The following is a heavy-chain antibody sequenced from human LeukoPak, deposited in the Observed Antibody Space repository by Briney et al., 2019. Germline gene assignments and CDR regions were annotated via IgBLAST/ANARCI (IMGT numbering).Heavy chain of an antibody. J-gene: IGHJ4*02. CDR1: GGSISSSSYY. Sequence: PSETLSLTCTVSGGSISSSSYYWGWIRQPPGKGLEWIGSIYYSGSTYYNPSLKSRVTISVDTSKNQFSLKLSSVTAADTAVYYCAVASVAEDYWGQGTLVTVSS. D-gene: IGHD6-19*01. CDR2: IYYSGST. V-gene: IGHV4-39*01. CDR3: AVASVAEDY.